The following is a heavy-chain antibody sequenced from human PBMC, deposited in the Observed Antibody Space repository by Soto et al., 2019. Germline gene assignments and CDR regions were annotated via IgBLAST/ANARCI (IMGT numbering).Heavy chain of an antibody. J-gene: IGHJ4*02. V-gene: IGHV3-23*01. D-gene: IGHD3-9*01. CDR2: ISGSGGST. CDR3: AKGLVSVYDILTGYFDY. Sequence: PGGSLRLSCAASGFTFSSYAMSWVRQAPGKGLEWVSAISGSGGSTYYADSVKGRFTISRDNSKNTLYLQMNSLRAEDTAVYYCAKGLVSVYDILTGYFDYWGQGTLVTVSS. CDR1: GFTFSSYA.